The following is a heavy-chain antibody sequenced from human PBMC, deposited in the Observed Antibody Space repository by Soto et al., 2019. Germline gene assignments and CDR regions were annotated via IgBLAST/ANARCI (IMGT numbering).Heavy chain of an antibody. CDR3: ARESFGYYGSGSPFY. CDR1: GYTFTSYA. J-gene: IGHJ4*02. Sequence: QVQLVQSGAEEKKPGASVKVSCKASGYTFTSYAMHWVRQAPGQRLEWMGWINAGNGNTKYSQKFQGRVTITRDTSXXTAYMELSSLRSEDTAVYYCARESFGYYGSGSPFYWGQGTLVTVSS. CDR2: INAGNGNT. V-gene: IGHV1-3*05. D-gene: IGHD3-10*01.